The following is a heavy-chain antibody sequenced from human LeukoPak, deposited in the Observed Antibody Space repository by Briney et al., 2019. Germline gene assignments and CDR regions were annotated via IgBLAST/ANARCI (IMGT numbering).Heavy chain of an antibody. V-gene: IGHV4-39*01. Sequence: SETLSLTCTVSGGSISSSSYYWGWIRQPPGKGLEWIGNIYYSGNTHYNPSLKSRVTIFVDTSKNLISLKLSSVTAADTAVYYCARRWKAARPGDYFDYWGQGTLVTVSS. CDR2: IYYSGNT. J-gene: IGHJ4*02. D-gene: IGHD6-6*01. CDR3: ARRWKAARPGDYFDY. CDR1: GGSISSSSYY.